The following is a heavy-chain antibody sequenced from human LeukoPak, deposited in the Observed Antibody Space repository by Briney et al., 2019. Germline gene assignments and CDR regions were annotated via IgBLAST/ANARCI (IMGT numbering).Heavy chain of an antibody. D-gene: IGHD4-23*01. CDR3: AGDLHGGNSGLGY. CDR2: IHYSGFS. V-gene: IGHV4-59*01. J-gene: IGHJ1*01. Sequence: PSETLSLTCTVSGGSISSYYWSWIRQPPGKGLEWIGYIHYSGFSNYNPSLKSRVTISVDTSKNQFSLKLSFVTAADTAVYYCAGDLHGGNSGLGYWGQGTLVTVSS. CDR1: GGSISSYY.